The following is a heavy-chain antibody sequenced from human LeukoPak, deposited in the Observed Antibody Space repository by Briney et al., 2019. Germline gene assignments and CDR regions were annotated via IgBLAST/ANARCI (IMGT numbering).Heavy chain of an antibody. CDR1: GFSFRNFG. D-gene: IGHD3-22*01. J-gene: IGHJ4*02. CDR2: ISSSSSYI. CDR3: ARERVVSSGYYYFDY. Sequence: GGSLRLSCEVSGFSFRNFGMRWVRQAPGKGLEWVSSISSSSSYIYYADSVKGRFTISRDNAKNSLYLQMNSLRAEDTAVYYCARERVVSSGYYYFDYWGQGTLVTVSS. V-gene: IGHV3-21*01.